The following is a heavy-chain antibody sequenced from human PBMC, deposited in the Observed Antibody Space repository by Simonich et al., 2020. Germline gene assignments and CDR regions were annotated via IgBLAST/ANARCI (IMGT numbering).Heavy chain of an antibody. D-gene: IGHD1-26*01. V-gene: IGHV3-23*01. CDR1: GFTFRSHA. J-gene: IGHJ5*02. CDR2: IGGSGAST. Sequence: EVQLLESGGGLVQPGGSLRLSCAASGFTFRSHAMSGVRQDAGGGVEWVSSIGGSGASTHYADALKGRLTISSDKSKNTLYRQMNSRRAEDTAVYYCAKDSSLVGATDWFDPWGQGTLVTVSS. CDR3: AKDSSLVGATDWFDP.